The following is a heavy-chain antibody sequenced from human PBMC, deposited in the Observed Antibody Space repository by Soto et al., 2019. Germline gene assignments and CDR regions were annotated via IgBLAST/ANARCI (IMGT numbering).Heavy chain of an antibody. J-gene: IGHJ3*02. Sequence: SETLSLTCTVSGGSISSYYWSWIRQPPGKGLEWIGYIYYSGNTNYNPSLKSRVTISVDTSKNQFSLKLSSVTAADTAVYYCARANYGGNSGVFDIWGQGTMVTVSS. D-gene: IGHD4-17*01. V-gene: IGHV4-59*01. CDR3: ARANYGGNSGVFDI. CDR2: IYYSGNT. CDR1: GGSISSYY.